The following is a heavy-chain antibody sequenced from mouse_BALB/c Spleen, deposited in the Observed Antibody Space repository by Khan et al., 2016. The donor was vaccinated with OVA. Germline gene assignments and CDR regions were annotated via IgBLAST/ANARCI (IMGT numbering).Heavy chain of an antibody. D-gene: IGHD2-1*01. CDR1: GYTFTNYW. V-gene: IGHV1-5*01. CDR3: ARNGCGNYEMGDY. CDR2: IFPGNSDT. J-gene: IGHJ2*01. Sequence: VRLQQSGTVLARPGASVKMSCKASGYTFTNYWMHWVKQRPGQGLEWIGTIFPGNSDTNYNQKFTGKAQLTAVTSTSTAYMELSSLTNEDSAVYYCARNGCGNYEMGDYWGQGTTRTVAA.